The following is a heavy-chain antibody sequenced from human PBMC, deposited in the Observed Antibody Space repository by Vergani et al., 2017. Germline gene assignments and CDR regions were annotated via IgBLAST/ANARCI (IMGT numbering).Heavy chain of an antibody. CDR2: IYSGGST. D-gene: IGHD3-3*01. V-gene: IGHV3-66*02. J-gene: IGHJ6*02. CDR1: GFTVSSNY. Sequence: EVQLVESGGGLVQLGGSLRLSCAASGFTVSSNYMSWVRQAPGKGLEWVSVIYSGGSTYYADSVKGRFTISRDNSKNTLYLQMNRLRAEDTAVYYCARDFRFLEWLDYGMDVWGQGTTVTVSS. CDR3: ARDFRFLEWLDYGMDV.